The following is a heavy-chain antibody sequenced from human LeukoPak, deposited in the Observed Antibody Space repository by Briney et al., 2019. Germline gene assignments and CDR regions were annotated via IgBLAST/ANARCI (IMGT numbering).Heavy chain of an antibody. Sequence: AASVKVSCKASGGTFSSYAISWVRQAPGQGLEWMGRIIPILGIANYAQKFQGRVTITADKSTSTAYMELSSLRSEDTAVYYCARENQRSSSWYGFDPWGQGTLVTVSS. D-gene: IGHD6-13*01. V-gene: IGHV1-69*04. J-gene: IGHJ5*02. CDR2: IIPILGIA. CDR3: ARENQRSSSWYGFDP. CDR1: GGTFSSYA.